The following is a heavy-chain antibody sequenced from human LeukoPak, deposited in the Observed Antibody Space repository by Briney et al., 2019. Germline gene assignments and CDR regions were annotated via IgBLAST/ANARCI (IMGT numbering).Heavy chain of an antibody. CDR3: ARRPYAELFPQGMDV. D-gene: IGHD3-10*01. Sequence: SDTLSLTCSVSGRSIRRYYWRCVRQPPRKGLECVGCIYYSGSPNYIPPLKSRLTISVDTSKNQFSLKLSSVTAADTAVYYCARRPYAELFPQGMDVWGQGTTVPVSS. CDR1: GRSIRRYY. CDR2: IYYSGSP. J-gene: IGHJ6*02. V-gene: IGHV4-59*07.